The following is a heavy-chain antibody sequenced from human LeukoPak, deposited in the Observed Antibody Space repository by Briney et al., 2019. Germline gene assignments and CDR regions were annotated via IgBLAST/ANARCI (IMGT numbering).Heavy chain of an antibody. D-gene: IGHD3-22*01. V-gene: IGHV3-30*04. CDR2: ISYDGSNK. Sequence: GRSLRLSCAASGFTFSTYAMHWVRQAPGKGLEWVAVISYDGSNKYYADSVKGRFTISRDNSKNTLYLQMNSLRAEDTAVYYCAKDLYYYDSSGHSPLWGQGTLVTVSS. CDR1: GFTFSTYA. J-gene: IGHJ4*02. CDR3: AKDLYYYDSSGHSPL.